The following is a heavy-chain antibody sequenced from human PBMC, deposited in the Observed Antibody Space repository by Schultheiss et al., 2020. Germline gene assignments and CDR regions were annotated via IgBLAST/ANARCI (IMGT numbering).Heavy chain of an antibody. D-gene: IGHD6-13*01. Sequence: GGSLRLSCAASGFTFSSYGMHWVRQAPGKGLEWVAVISYDGSNKYYADSVKGRFTISRDSSKNTLYLQMSNLRPEDTAIYYCARGPSSLGLGWFDSWGQGNLGTVSS. CDR2: ISYDGSNK. V-gene: IGHV3-30*03. CDR1: GFTFSSYG. CDR3: ARGPSSLGLGWFDS. J-gene: IGHJ5*01.